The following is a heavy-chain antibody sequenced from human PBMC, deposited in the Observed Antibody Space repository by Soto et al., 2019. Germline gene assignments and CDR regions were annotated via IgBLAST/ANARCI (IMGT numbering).Heavy chain of an antibody. V-gene: IGHV1-3*01. J-gene: IGHJ4*02. CDR1: GYTFTKYI. CDR3: ARGDQLLLMNY. CDR2: INAGKGNT. D-gene: IGHD2-2*01. Sequence: ASVKVSCKASGYTFTKYIIHWVRQAPGQRLEWMGWINAGKGNTKYSQKFQGRVTITRDTSASKAYMELRSLRSEDTAVYYCARGDQLLLMNYWGQGTLVTVSS.